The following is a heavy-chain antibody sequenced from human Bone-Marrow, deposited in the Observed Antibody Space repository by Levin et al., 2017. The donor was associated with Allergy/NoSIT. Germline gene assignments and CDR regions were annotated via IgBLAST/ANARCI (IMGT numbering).Heavy chain of an antibody. CDR1: GFTFSSYA. V-gene: IGHV3-23*01. J-gene: IGHJ4*02. D-gene: IGHD4-17*01. Sequence: GGSLRLSCAASGFTFSSYAMSWVRQAPGKGLEWVSAISASGGSTYYADSVKGRFTISRDNSKNTLYLQMNSLRAEDTAVYYCAKTGNYGDYAYFDYWGQGTLVTGSS. CDR3: AKTGNYGDYAYFDY. CDR2: ISASGGST.